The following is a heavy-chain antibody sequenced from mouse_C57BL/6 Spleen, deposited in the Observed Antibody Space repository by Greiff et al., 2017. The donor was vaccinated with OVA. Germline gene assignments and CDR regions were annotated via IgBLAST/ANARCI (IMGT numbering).Heavy chain of an antibody. J-gene: IGHJ1*03. CDR3: ARHVYGSSSWYFDV. D-gene: IGHD1-1*01. CDR2: IWSDGST. CDR1: GFSLTSYG. Sequence: VQRVESGPGLVAPSQSLSITCTVSGFSLTSYGVHWVRQPPGKGLEWLVVIWSDGSTTYNSPLKSRMSISKDNSKSHVILKMNSLQTDDTAMYYGARHVYGSSSWYFDVWGTGTTVTVSS. V-gene: IGHV2-6-1*01.